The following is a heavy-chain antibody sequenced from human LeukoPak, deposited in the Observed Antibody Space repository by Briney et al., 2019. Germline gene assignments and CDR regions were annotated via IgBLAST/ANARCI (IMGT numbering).Heavy chain of an antibody. J-gene: IGHJ4*02. CDR2: ISGSGDGT. CDR1: GFTFSNYA. CDR3: AKPFYSGYDSHFDY. Sequence: GGSLRLSCAASGFTFSNYAMSWVRQAPGKGLEWVSAISGSGDGTYSADSVKGRFTISRDNSKNTLYLQMNSLRAEDTAIYYCAKPFYSGYDSHFDYWGQGTLVTVSS. D-gene: IGHD5-12*01. V-gene: IGHV3-23*01.